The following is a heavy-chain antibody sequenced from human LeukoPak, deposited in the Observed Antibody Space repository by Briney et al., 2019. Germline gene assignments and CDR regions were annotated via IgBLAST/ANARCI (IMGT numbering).Heavy chain of an antibody. V-gene: IGHV4-39*07. CDR3: ARDGGASQSDY. J-gene: IGHJ4*02. Sequence: PSQTLSLTCTVSGGSISSGSYYWSWIRQPPGKGLEWIGEINHSGSTNYNPSLKSRVTISVDTSKNQFSLKLSSVTAADTAVYYCARDGGASQSDYWGQGTLVTVSS. D-gene: IGHD3-3*01. CDR1: GGSISSGSYY. CDR2: INHSGST.